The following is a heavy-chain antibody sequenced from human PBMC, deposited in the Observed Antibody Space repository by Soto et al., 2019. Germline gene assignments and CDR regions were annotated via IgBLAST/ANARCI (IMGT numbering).Heavy chain of an antibody. CDR3: ATTIGGPPISVWFGETPYNWFDP. Sequence: PSETLSLTCTVSGGSISSGGYYWSWIRQHPGKGLEWIGYIYYSGSTYYNPSLKSRVTISVDTSKNQFSLKLSSVTAADTAVYYCATTIGGPPISVWFGETPYNWFDPWGQGTLVTVSS. D-gene: IGHD3-10*01. CDR1: GGSISSGGYY. V-gene: IGHV4-31*03. J-gene: IGHJ5*02. CDR2: IYYSGST.